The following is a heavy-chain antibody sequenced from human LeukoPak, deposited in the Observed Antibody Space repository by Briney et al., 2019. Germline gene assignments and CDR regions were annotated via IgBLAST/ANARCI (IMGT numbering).Heavy chain of an antibody. J-gene: IGHJ6*02. CDR2: ITGSGGSK. D-gene: IGHD2-2*01. Sequence: GGALRLSCAASGFTFSSYAMSWVRPAPGKGLELVSAITGSGGSKYYPDSVKGRSTISRDNSKNPLYLQMNSLRAEDTAVYYCAKGKGYCSGTSCYPYGMDVWGQGTTVTVSS. CDR1: GFTFSSYA. CDR3: AKGKGYCSGTSCYPYGMDV. V-gene: IGHV3-23*01.